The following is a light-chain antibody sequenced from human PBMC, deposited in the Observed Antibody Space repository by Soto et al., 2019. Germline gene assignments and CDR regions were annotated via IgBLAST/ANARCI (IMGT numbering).Light chain of an antibody. CDR1: SSDVGRYNY. CDR2: EVS. J-gene: IGLJ2*01. Sequence: QSALTQPASVSGSPGQSITISCTGTSSDVGRYNYVSWYQQHPGKAPKLMIYEVSNRPSGVSNRFSGSKSGNTASLTISGLQAEDEADYYCSSYTRRSTLVFGGGTKLTVL. CDR3: SSYTRRSTLV. V-gene: IGLV2-14*01.